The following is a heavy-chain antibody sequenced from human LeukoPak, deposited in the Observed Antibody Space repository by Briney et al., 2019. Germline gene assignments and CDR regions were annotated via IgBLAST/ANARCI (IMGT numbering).Heavy chain of an antibody. CDR2: ISGSGGST. CDR1: GFTFSSYA. J-gene: IGHJ3*02. CDR3: AKERYCSGGSCYNGAFDI. Sequence: GGSLRLSCAASGFTFSSYAMSWVRQAPGKGLEWVSAISGSGGSTYYADSVKGRFTVSRDNSKNTLYLQMSSLRAEDTAVYYCAKERYCSGGSCYNGAFDIWGQGTMVTVSS. V-gene: IGHV3-23*01. D-gene: IGHD2-15*01.